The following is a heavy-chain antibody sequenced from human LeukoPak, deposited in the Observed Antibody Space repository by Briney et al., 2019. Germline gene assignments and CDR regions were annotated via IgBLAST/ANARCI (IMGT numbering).Heavy chain of an antibody. D-gene: IGHD1-1*01. CDR1: GFTFSGYS. CDR3: VRETMYAFDM. CDR2: ISSSSSVL. J-gene: IGHJ3*02. Sequence: GGSLRLSCAASGFTFSGYSMNWVRQAPGKGLEWVSYISSSSSVLHYADSVKGRFTISRDNAKKSLYLQMNSLRGEDTAVYYCVRETMYAFDMWGQGTIVTVSS. V-gene: IGHV3-48*01.